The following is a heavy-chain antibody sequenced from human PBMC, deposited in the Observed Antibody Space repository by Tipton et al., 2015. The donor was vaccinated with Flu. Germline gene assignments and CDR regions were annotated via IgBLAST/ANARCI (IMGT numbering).Heavy chain of an antibody. J-gene: IGHJ4*02. D-gene: IGHD3-22*01. V-gene: IGHV4-61*02. CDR1: GNFIRSGSFY. Sequence: LRLSCTVSGNFIRSGSFYWSSIRQHAGKGLEWIGRIYTGGSTSYNPSLKSRVTISIDTSKKQFSLELRSVTAADTAVYYCAREKIPNSYYYDSGGYTNYFDYWGQGALVTVSS. CDR3: AREKIPNSYYYDSGGYTNYFDY. CDR2: IYTGGST.